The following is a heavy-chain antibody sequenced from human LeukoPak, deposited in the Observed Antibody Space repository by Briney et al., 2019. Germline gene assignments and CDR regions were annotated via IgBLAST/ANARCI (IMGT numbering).Heavy chain of an antibody. CDR2: INEDGSEK. CDR1: GFTFRSYW. D-gene: IGHD5/OR15-5a*01. V-gene: IGHV3-7*03. Sequence: GGSLRLSCAASGFTFRSYWMTWVRQAPGKGLEWVAKINEDGSEKYYVDSVKGRFTVSRDNAENSLYLQMNSLRAEDTGIYYCARVPPTVGSSDIWGQGTMVTVSS. CDR3: ARVPPTVGSSDI. J-gene: IGHJ3*02.